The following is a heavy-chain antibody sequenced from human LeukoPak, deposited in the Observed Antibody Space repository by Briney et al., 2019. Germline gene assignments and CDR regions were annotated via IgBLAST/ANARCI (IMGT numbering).Heavy chain of an antibody. CDR2: ISYDGSNK. CDR3: ASLWFGELPFDY. D-gene: IGHD3-10*01. Sequence: GGSLRLSCAASGFTFSSYAMHWVRQAPGKGLEWVAAISYDGSNKYYADSVKGRFTISRDNSKNTLYLQMNSLRAEDTAVYYCASLWFGELPFDYWGQGTLVTVSS. CDR1: GFTFSSYA. J-gene: IGHJ4*02. V-gene: IGHV3-30*04.